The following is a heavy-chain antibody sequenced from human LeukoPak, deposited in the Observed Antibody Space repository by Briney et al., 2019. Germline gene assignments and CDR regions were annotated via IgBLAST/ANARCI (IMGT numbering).Heavy chain of an antibody. V-gene: IGHV4-59*01. CDR3: TGRLPLTYSSSWYRDY. D-gene: IGHD6-13*01. CDR1: GGSISDYY. J-gene: IGHJ4*02. CDR2: IYYSGST. Sequence: PSETLSLTCTVSGGSISDYYWSWTRQPPGKGLEFIGYIYYSGSTNYGPSLKSRVTISVDTSKNQFSLKLSSVTAADTAVYYCTGRLPLTYSSSWYRDYWGQGTLVTVSS.